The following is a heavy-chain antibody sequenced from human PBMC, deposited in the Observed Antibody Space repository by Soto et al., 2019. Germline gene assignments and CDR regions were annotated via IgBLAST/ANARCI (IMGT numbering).Heavy chain of an antibody. V-gene: IGHV1-2*04. CDR1: GYTFTAYY. CDR2: INPNSGGT. Sequence: ASVKVSCKASGYTFTAYYTHWVRQAPGQGLEWMGWINPNSGGTNYAQKFQGWVTMTRDTSISTAYMDLSRLKSDDTAVYYCAPLGPRNPLDFDYWGQGTLVTVSS. J-gene: IGHJ4*02. CDR3: APLGPRNPLDFDY. D-gene: IGHD7-27*01.